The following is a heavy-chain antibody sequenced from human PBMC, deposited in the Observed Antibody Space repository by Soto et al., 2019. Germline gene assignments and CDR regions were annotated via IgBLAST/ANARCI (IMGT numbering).Heavy chain of an antibody. Sequence: EVQLLESGGGLVQPGGSLRLSCAASGFTFSSYAMRWVRQAPGKGLEWVSAISGSGGSTYYADSVKGRFTISRDNSKNMLDLQVSGVGAGDMAVDDCARRGGGRNFDYWGQGALVMVSS. J-gene: IGHJ4*02. CDR1: GFTFSSYA. CDR3: ARRGGGRNFDY. CDR2: ISGSGGST. V-gene: IGHV3-23*01. D-gene: IGHD1-26*01.